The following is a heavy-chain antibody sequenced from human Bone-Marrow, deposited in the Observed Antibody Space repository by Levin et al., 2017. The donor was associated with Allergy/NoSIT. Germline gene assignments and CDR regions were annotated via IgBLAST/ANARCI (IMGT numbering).Heavy chain of an antibody. CDR3: ARIVVRGVEYFDF. J-gene: IGHJ4*02. Sequence: SETLSLTCDVSRGSVISNDYNWGWIRQSPGKGLEWIGSISCRGDTSYNLSVKSRLALAIDTSKNQISLSLRSVTAADTAVYLCARIVVRGVEYFDFWGQGVLVTVSS. CDR1: RGSVISNDYN. V-gene: IGHV4-30-4*08. D-gene: IGHD3-10*01. CDR2: ISCRGDT.